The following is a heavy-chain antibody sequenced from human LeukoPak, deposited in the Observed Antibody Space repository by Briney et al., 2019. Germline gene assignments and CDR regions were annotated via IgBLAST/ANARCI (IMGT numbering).Heavy chain of an antibody. V-gene: IGHV1-69-2*01. CDR1: GYTFTDYY. Sequence: ASVIISCKVSGYTFTDYYMHWVQQAPGKGLEWMGLVDPEDGETIYAEKFQGRVTITADTSTDTAYMELSSLRSEDTAVYYCARGGAMIVVVNEYDYWGQGTLVTVSS. D-gene: IGHD3-22*01. J-gene: IGHJ4*02. CDR3: ARGGAMIVVVNEYDY. CDR2: VDPEDGET.